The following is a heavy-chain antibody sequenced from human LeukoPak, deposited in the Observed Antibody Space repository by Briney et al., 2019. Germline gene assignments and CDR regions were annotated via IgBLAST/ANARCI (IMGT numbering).Heavy chain of an antibody. CDR1: GGSISTYY. CDR3: ARDPYSGSYYFDY. J-gene: IGHJ4*02. D-gene: IGHD1-26*01. V-gene: IGHV4-59*01. CDR2: IYYSGST. Sequence: SETLSLTCTVSGGSISTYYWSWIRQPPGKGLEWIGYIYYSGSTNYNPSLKSRVTISVDTSKNQFSLKLNSVTAADTAVYYCARDPYSGSYYFDYWGQGTLVTVSS.